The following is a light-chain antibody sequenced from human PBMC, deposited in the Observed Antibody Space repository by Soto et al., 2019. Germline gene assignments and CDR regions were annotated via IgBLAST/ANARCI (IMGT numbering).Light chain of an antibody. CDR2: DVS. CDR1: SSDVGGYNY. V-gene: IGLV2-14*01. CDR3: SSYTSSSLYV. J-gene: IGLJ1*01. Sequence: QSALTQPASVSGSPGQSITISCTGTSSDVGGYNYVSWYQQHPGKAPKLMIYDVSNRPSGVSNRFSGSKSGNTASLTISGLQADYEVDYYCSSYTSSSLYVFGNGTKVTVL.